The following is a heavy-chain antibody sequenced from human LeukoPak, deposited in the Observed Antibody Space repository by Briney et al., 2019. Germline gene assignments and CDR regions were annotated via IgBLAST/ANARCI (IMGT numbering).Heavy chain of an antibody. V-gene: IGHV4-59*01. CDR2: IHSSGTT. J-gene: IGHJ2*01. Sequence: SETLSLTCTVSGGSINNYYWNWIRQPPGKGLEWIGFIHSSGTTNYNPSLKSRLTISLDTSKNQFSLKLTSMTAADTAVYYCAREGGDYGGNSQFWYFDLWGRGTLVTVSS. D-gene: IGHD4-23*01. CDR1: GGSINNYY. CDR3: AREGGDYGGNSQFWYFDL.